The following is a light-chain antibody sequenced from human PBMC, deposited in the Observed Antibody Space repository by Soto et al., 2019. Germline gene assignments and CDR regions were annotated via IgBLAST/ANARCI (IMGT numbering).Light chain of an antibody. Sequence: DIQLTQSPSSVSASVGDRVTITCRASQGVSTWLAWYQQKPGKAPKLLIYAASGLQSGVPSRFSGSGSGTDFTLTISSLDPEDVATYFCQQANSLPLTFGGGTRVEIK. CDR2: AAS. CDR3: QQANSLPLT. V-gene: IGKV1D-12*01. J-gene: IGKJ4*01. CDR1: QGVSTW.